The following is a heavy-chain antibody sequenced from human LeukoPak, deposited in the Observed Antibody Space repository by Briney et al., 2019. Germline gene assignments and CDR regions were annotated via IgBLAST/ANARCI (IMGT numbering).Heavy chain of an antibody. CDR3: TRDESFYGSGRYY. CDR2: IYSGGST. D-gene: IGHD3-10*01. J-gene: IGHJ4*02. Sequence: GGSLRLSCAASGFTVSSNYMSWVRQAPGKGLEWISVIYSGGSTYYADSVKGRFTISRDNSKNTLYLQMNSLRAEDTAVYYCTRDESFYGSGRYYWGQGTLVTVSS. V-gene: IGHV3-53*01. CDR1: GFTVSSNY.